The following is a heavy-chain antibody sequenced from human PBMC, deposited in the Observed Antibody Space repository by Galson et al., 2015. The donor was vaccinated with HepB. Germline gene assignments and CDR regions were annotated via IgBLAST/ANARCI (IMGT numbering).Heavy chain of an antibody. D-gene: IGHD3-10*02. J-gene: IGHJ4*02. CDR3: ARDLFNGLDY. CDR1: GFTFSTYW. V-gene: IGHV3-7*01. Sequence: SLRLSCAASGFTFSTYWMNWVRQAPGKGLEWVANINQDGSEKYYVDSVKGRFTISRDNAKNSLYLQMNSLRAEDTAVYYCARDLFNGLDYWGQGTLVTVSS. CDR2: INQDGSEK.